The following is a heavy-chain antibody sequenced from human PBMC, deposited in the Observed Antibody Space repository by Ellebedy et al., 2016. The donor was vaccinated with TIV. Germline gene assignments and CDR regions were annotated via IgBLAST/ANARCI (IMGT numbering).Heavy chain of an antibody. V-gene: IGHV3-23*01. CDR1: GISLRSYA. D-gene: IGHD1-7*01. Sequence: PGGSLRLSCAASGISLRSYAMSWVRQAPGKGLEWVSTIGGTGGTTYYRESVKGRFTVARDTSRNTLYLQMSSLRAEDTDVYYCAKLPVAYNWTYADDYWGQGTLVTVST. CDR2: IGGTGGTT. J-gene: IGHJ4*02. CDR3: AKLPVAYNWTYADDY.